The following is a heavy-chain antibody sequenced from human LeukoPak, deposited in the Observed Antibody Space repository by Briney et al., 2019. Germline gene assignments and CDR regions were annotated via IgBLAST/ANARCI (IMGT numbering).Heavy chain of an antibody. Sequence: GGSLRLSCAASGFSVSSNYMSWVRQAPGKGLEWVSVIYSGGSTYYADSVKGRFTISRDNSKNTLYLQMSSLRAEDTAVYYCVKSPHASSSYFDYWGQGTLVTVSS. CDR1: GFSVSSNY. J-gene: IGHJ4*02. CDR2: IYSGGST. D-gene: IGHD6-13*01. V-gene: IGHV3-66*01. CDR3: VKSPHASSSYFDY.